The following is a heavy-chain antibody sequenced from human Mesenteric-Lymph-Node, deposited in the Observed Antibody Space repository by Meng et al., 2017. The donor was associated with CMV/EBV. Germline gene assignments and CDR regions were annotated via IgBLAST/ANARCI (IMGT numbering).Heavy chain of an antibody. V-gene: IGHV3-30-3*01. CDR1: GFTFSSYP. D-gene: IGHD3-10*02. CDR2: ISYDGSNK. CDR3: ARSDCSGSLCFDY. Sequence: GESLKISCGASGFTFSSYPMHWVRQAPGKGLEWVAVISYDGSNKYYADSVEGRFTISRDNSNNTLYLEMNSLRPEDTSVYYCARSDCSGSLCFDYWGQGALVTVSS. J-gene: IGHJ4*02.